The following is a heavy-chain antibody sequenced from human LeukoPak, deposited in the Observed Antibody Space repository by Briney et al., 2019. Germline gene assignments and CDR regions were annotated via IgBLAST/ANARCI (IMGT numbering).Heavy chain of an antibody. CDR3: ARGPMYYDSSGYHYYFDY. D-gene: IGHD3-22*01. J-gene: IGHJ4*02. V-gene: IGHV1-8*01. CDR1: GYTFTSYD. Sequence: ASVKVSCKASGYTFTSYDINWVRQATGQGLEWMGWMNPNSGNTGYAQKFQGRVTITRNTSISTAYMELSSLRSEDTAVYYCARGPMYYDSSGYHYYFDYWGQGTLVTVSS. CDR2: MNPNSGNT.